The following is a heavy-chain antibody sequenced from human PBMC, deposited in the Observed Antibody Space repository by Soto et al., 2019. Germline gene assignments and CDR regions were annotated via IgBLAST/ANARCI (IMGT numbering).Heavy chain of an antibody. Sequence: RLSCAASGFTVSSNYMSWVRQAPGKGLEWVSVIYSGGSTYYADSVKGRFTISRDNSKNTLYLQMNSLRTEDTAAYYCAKRRRGSTFDSWGQGTLVTVSS. J-gene: IGHJ4*02. V-gene: IGHV3-66*01. CDR2: IYSGGST. CDR1: GFTVSSNY. CDR3: AKRRRGSTFDS. D-gene: IGHD2-15*01.